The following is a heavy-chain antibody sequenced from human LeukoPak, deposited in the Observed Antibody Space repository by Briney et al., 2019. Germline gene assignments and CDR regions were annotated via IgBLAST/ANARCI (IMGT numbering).Heavy chain of an antibody. CDR2: IYHSGNT. D-gene: IGHD3-10*01. CDR1: GASISTGDDY. V-gene: IGHV4-30-4*01. Sequence: SETLSLTCTVSGASISTGDDYWTWIRQPPGKGLEWIGYIYHSGNTYYNPSLKSRVTISIDTSKNQFSLKLSSVTAADTAVYYCARRRGGLNWFDPWGQGTLVTVSS. J-gene: IGHJ5*02. CDR3: ARRRGGLNWFDP.